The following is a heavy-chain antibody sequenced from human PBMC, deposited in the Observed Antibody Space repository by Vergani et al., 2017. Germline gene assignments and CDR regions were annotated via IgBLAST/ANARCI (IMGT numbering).Heavy chain of an antibody. D-gene: IGHD5-24*01. V-gene: IGHV3-23*01. CDR2: ISVIAGGT. J-gene: IGHJ4*02. CDR3: AKDPRDGYNFYCVDY. CDR1: GSTFSSNA. Sequence: EVQLLESGGGLVQPGGSLRLPCAASGSTFSSNAMTWVRQAHGKGLEWVSAISVIAGGTYYPDSGKGRFTISRDNSKNTLYLQMNSLRAEDTYVYNCAKDPRDGYNFYCVDYWGQGTLVTVSS.